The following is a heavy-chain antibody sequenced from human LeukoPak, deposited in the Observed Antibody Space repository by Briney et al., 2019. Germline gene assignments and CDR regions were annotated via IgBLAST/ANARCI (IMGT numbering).Heavy chain of an antibody. V-gene: IGHV1-2*02. J-gene: IGHJ5*02. CDR2: INPNSGGT. D-gene: IGHD6-19*01. CDR3: ARGLIAVAGTSFYNWFDP. CDR1: GYTFTGYY. Sequence: GASVKVSCKASGYTFTGYYMHWVRQAPGQGLEWMGWINPNSGGTNYAQKFQGRVTMTRDTSISTAYMELSRLRSDDTAVYYCARGLIAVAGTSFYNWFDPWGQGTLVTVSS.